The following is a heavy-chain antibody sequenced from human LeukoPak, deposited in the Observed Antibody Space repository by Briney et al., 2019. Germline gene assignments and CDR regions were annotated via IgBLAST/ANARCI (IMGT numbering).Heavy chain of an antibody. V-gene: IGHV1-18*01. Sequence: GASVKVSCKASGYTFTSYGISWVRQAPGQGLEWMGWISAYNGNTNYAQKLQGRVTMTTDTSTSTAYMELRSLRSDDTAVYYCARGPGSRGVRYWFDPWGQGTLVTVSS. CDR3: ARGPGSRGVRYWFDP. D-gene: IGHD3-10*01. CDR1: GYTFTSYG. J-gene: IGHJ5*02. CDR2: ISAYNGNT.